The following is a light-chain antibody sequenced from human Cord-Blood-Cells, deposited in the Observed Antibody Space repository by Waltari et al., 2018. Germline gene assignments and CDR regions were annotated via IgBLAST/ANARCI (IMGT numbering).Light chain of an antibody. Sequence: NFMLTQPHSVSESPGKTVTISCTRSSGSIASNYVQWYQQRPGSSPPTVIYEDNQRPSGVPDRFSGSIDSSSNSASLTSSGLKTEDEADYYCQSYDSSNQVFGGGTKLTVL. CDR3: QSYDSSNQV. V-gene: IGLV6-57*01. CDR2: EDN. CDR1: SGSIASNY. J-gene: IGLJ3*02.